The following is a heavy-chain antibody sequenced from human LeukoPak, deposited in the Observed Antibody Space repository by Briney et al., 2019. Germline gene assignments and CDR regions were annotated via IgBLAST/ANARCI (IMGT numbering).Heavy chain of an antibody. CDR3: ARATGSSSASSHSFDL. CDR1: GGSISSYY. D-gene: IGHD2-2*01. V-gene: IGHV4-4*07. J-gene: IGHJ3*01. Sequence: SETLSLTCTVSGGSISSYYWSWIRQPAGKGLEWIGRIYTSGSTNYNPSLKSRVTISVDKSKNQFSLKLSSVTAADTAVYYCARATGSSSASSHSFDLWGQGTMVTVSS. CDR2: IYTSGST.